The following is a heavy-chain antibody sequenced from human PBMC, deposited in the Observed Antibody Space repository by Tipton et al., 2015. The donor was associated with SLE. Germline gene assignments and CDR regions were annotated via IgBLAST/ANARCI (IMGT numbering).Heavy chain of an antibody. CDR2: IKSDGRSK. J-gene: IGHJ4*02. V-gene: IGHV3-74*01. D-gene: IGHD3-3*01. Sequence: SLRLSCAASGFTFDDYTMHWVRQAPGKGLVWVSRIKSDGRSKDYADSVKGRFTISRDNAKNTLFLQMNSLRAEDTAVYYCARDRDWLLYDNWGQGTLVTVSS. CDR3: ARDRDWLLYDN. CDR1: GFTFDDYT.